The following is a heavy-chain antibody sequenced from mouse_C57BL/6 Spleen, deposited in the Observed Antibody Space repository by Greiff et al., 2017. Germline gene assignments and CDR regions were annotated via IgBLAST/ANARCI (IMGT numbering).Heavy chain of an antibody. CDR1: GYAFSSYW. V-gene: IGHV1-80*01. CDR2: IYPGDGDT. D-gene: IGHD2-4*01. Sequence: QVQLQQSGAELVKPGASVKISCKASGYAFSSYWMNWVKQRPGKGLEWIGQIYPGDGDTTYNGKFKGKATLTADKSSSTAYMQRSSLTSEDSAVYFCARGNYDFLWFAYWGQGTLVTVSA. J-gene: IGHJ3*01. CDR3: ARGNYDFLWFAY.